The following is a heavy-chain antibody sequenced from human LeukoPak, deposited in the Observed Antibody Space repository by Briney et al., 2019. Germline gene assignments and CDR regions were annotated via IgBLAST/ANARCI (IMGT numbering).Heavy chain of an antibody. Sequence: SVKVSCKASGGTFSRSAITWERQAPGQGLEWMGGIIPVLGTANYAQKFQGRVTITADESTSIAYMELSSLRSEDTAVYYCAREMVVTDAFDIWGQGTMVTVSS. CDR3: AREMVVTDAFDI. V-gene: IGHV1-69*13. D-gene: IGHD4-23*01. CDR1: GGTFSRSA. J-gene: IGHJ3*02. CDR2: IIPVLGTA.